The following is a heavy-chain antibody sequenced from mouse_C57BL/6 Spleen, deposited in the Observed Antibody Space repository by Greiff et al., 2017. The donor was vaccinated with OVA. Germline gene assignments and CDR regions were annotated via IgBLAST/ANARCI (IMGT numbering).Heavy chain of an antibody. CDR1: GFTFSDYG. Sequence: EVQVVESGGGLVKPGGSLKLSCAASGFTFSDYGMHWVRQAPEKGLEWVAYISSGSSTIYYADTVKGRFTISRDNAKNTLFLQITSLRSEDTAMYYCARGYYPDYWGQGTTLTVSS. D-gene: IGHD1-1*01. CDR3: ARGYYPDY. CDR2: ISSGSSTI. V-gene: IGHV5-17*01. J-gene: IGHJ2*01.